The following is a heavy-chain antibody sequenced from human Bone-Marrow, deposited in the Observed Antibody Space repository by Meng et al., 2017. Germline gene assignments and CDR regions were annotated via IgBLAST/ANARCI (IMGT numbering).Heavy chain of an antibody. V-gene: IGHV4-34*01. CDR3: AREDRYYYDSRVDY. D-gene: IGHD3-22*01. CDR2: INHSGST. CDR1: GGSFSGYY. Sequence: QAPLQQWGAGLLKPSETLSLTCAVYGGSFSGYYWSWIRQPPGKGLEWIGEINHSGSTNYNPSLKSRVTISVDTSKNQFSLKLSSVTAADTAVYYCAREDRYYYDSRVDYWGQGTLVTASS. J-gene: IGHJ4*02.